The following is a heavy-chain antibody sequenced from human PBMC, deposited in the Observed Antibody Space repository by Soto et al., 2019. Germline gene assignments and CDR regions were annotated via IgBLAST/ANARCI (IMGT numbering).Heavy chain of an antibody. Sequence: GGSLRLSCAASGFTFSSYSMNWVRQAPGKGLEWVSSISSSSSYIYYADSVKGRFTISRDNAKNSLYLQMNSLRAEDTAVCYCARDIYSSSWNSAEYFQHSGQGTLVTVSS. CDR2: ISSSSSYI. CDR3: ARDIYSSSWNSAEYFQH. D-gene: IGHD6-13*01. V-gene: IGHV3-21*01. CDR1: GFTFSSYS. J-gene: IGHJ1*01.